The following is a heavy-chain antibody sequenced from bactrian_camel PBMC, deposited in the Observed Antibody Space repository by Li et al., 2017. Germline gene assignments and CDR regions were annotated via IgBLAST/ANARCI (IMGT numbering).Heavy chain of an antibody. D-gene: IGHD5*01. CDR3: AAVKHCTLKNTAGIH. Sequence: HVQLVESGGGLGQPGGSLRLSCAASDFTFSNYAMNWVRQAPGKGLEWVATVYSDGSKSFTADSVKDRFTISRDNAKNTLYLQMNSLKPEDTAMYYCAAVKHCTLKNTAGIHWGLGTQVTVS. V-gene: IGHV3S6*01. CDR1: DFTFSNYA. CDR2: VYSDGSKS. J-gene: IGHJ4*01.